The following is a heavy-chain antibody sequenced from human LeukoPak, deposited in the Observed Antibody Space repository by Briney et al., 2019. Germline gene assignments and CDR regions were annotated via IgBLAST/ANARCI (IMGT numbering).Heavy chain of an antibody. J-gene: IGHJ4*02. CDR3: ARVKMKAYYYDSSGYYYGYYFDY. CDR1: GGSITSYY. D-gene: IGHD3-22*01. V-gene: IGHV4-4*07. CDR2: FYTTGST. Sequence: PSQTLSLTCTVSGGSITSYYWSWIRQPAGKGLEWIGRFYTTGSTNYNSSLKSRVTISVDTSKNQFSPKLSSVTAADTAVYYCARVKMKAYYYDSSGYYYGYYFDYWGQGTLVTVSS.